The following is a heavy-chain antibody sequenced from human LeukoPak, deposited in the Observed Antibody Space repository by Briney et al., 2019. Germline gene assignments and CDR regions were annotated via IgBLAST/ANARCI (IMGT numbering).Heavy chain of an antibody. Sequence: GGSLRLSCAASGFTVSSTYMSWVRQAPGKGLEWVSVIYSGGNIYYTDSVKGRFTISRDTSKNTLYLQMNSLRAEDTAVYYCASRHCSGGGCYFAGADPFDYWGQGILVTVSS. J-gene: IGHJ4*02. D-gene: IGHD2-15*01. CDR3: ASRHCSGGGCYFAGADPFDY. CDR1: GFTVSSTY. CDR2: IYSGGNI. V-gene: IGHV3-53*01.